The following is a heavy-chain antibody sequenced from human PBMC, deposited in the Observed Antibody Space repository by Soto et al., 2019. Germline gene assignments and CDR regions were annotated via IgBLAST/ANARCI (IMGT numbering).Heavy chain of an antibody. CDR2: ISYDGSNK. D-gene: IGHD1-7*01. Sequence: QVRLVESGGGVVQPGRSLRLSCAASGFTFSSYGMHWVRQAPGKGLEWVAVISYDGSNKYYADSVKGRFTISRDNSKNTLYLQMNSLRAEESAVYYCAKESDLELRSWIVDYYYYYMDVWGKGTTVTVSS. V-gene: IGHV3-30*18. J-gene: IGHJ6*03. CDR3: AKESDLELRSWIVDYYYYYMDV. CDR1: GFTFSSYG.